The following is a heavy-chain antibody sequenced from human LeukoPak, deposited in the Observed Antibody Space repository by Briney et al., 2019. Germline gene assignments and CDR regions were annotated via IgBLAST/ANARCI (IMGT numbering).Heavy chain of an antibody. CDR1: GYSISSGYY. D-gene: IGHD3-16*02. Sequence: SETLSLTCTVTGYSISSGYYWGWIRPPPGKGLEWIGYIYHSGSTYYNPSLKSRVTISVDTSKNQFSLKLSSVTAADTAVYYCARTLGYDYVWGSYRQQYYFDYWGQGTLVTVSS. CDR3: ARTLGYDYVWGSYRQQYYFDY. J-gene: IGHJ4*02. CDR2: IYHSGST. V-gene: IGHV4-38-2*02.